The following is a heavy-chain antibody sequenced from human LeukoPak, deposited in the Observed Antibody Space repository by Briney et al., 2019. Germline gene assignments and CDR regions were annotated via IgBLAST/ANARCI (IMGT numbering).Heavy chain of an antibody. D-gene: IGHD5-18*01. CDR1: GGSISSGGYS. CDR2: IYNSGTT. CDR3: ARDRPRLRGYSYGYYYYMDV. V-gene: IGHV4-30-4*07. Sequence: SETLSLTCVVSGGSISSGGYSWNWIRQPPGKGLEWIGYIYNSGTTSYNPSLKSRVTMSVDTSKNQFSLKLSSVTAADTAVYYCARDRPRLRGYSYGYYYYMDVWGKGTTVTISS. J-gene: IGHJ6*03.